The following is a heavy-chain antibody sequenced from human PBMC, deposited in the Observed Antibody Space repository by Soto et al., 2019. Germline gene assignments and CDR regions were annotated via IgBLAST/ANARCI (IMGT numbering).Heavy chain of an antibody. CDR3: ARVGVVAATLDY. V-gene: IGHV4-34*01. Sequence: SETLSLTCAVYGGSFSGYYWSWIRQPPGKGLEWIGEINHSGSTNYNPSLKSRVTISVDTSKNQFSLKLSSVTAADTAVYYCARVGVVAATLDYWGQGTLLTVSS. CDR1: GGSFSGYY. CDR2: INHSGST. J-gene: IGHJ4*02. D-gene: IGHD2-15*01.